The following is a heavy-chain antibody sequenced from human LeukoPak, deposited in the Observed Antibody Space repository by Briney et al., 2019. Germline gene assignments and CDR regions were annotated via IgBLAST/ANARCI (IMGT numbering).Heavy chain of an antibody. V-gene: IGHV3-21*05. CDR2: ISSSTSYI. Sequence: PGGSLRLSCAASGFTFSSYEMNWVRQAPGKGLEWVSYISSSTSYIYYADSVKGRFTISRDNAKNSLYLQMNSLRAEDTAVYYCARVRYSYNQTIDYWGQGTLVTVSS. J-gene: IGHJ4*02. CDR1: GFTFSSYE. D-gene: IGHD5-18*01. CDR3: ARVRYSYNQTIDY.